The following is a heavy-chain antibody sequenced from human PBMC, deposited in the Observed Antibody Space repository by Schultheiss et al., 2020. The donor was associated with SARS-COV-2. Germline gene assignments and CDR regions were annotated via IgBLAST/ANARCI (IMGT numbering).Heavy chain of an antibody. CDR2: INPNSGGT. Sequence: SVKVSCKASGGTFSSYAISWVRQAPGQGLEWMGWINPNSGGTNYAQKFQGRVTITADKSTSTAYMELSSLRSEDTAVYYCARGHDYYDSSGYDAFDIWGQGTMVTVSS. J-gene: IGHJ3*02. V-gene: IGHV1-69*10. CDR3: ARGHDYYDSSGYDAFDI. CDR1: GGTFSSYA. D-gene: IGHD3-22*01.